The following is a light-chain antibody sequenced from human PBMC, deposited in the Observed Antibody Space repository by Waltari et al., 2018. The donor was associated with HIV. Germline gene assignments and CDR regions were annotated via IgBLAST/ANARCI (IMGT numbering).Light chain of an antibody. Sequence: QSALTQPASVSGSPGQSITISCTGTSSDVGSYNLVSWYQQNPGKAPKLMIYEVSKRPSGVSNRFSGSKSGNTASLTISGLQAEDEADYYCCSYAGSSTFFYVFGTGTKVTVL. V-gene: IGLV2-23*02. J-gene: IGLJ1*01. CDR1: SSDVGSYNL. CDR3: CSYAGSSTFFYV. CDR2: EVS.